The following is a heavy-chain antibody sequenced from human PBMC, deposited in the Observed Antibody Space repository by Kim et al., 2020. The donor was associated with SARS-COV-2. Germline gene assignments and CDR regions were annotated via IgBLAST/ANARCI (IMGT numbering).Heavy chain of an antibody. Sequence: SETLSLTCTVSGGSISSSSYYWGWIRQPPGKGLEWIGSIYYSGSTYYNPSLKSRVTISVDTSKNQFSLKLSSVTAADTAVYYCARHIRGVAATTGWFDPWGQGTLVTVSS. CDR2: IYYSGST. J-gene: IGHJ5*02. CDR3: ARHIRGVAATTGWFDP. V-gene: IGHV4-39*01. CDR1: GGSISSSSYY. D-gene: IGHD2-15*01.